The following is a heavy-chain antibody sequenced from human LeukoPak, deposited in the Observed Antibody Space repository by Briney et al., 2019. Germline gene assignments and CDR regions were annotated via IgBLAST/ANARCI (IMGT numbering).Heavy chain of an antibody. CDR1: GFTFYDYG. CDR3: ARDRGFGESFDY. CDR2: INWNGGST. V-gene: IGHV3-20*04. D-gene: IGHD3-10*01. Sequence: GGSLRLSCAASGFTFYDYGMSWVRQAPGKGLEWVSGINWNGGSTYYADSVKGRFTISRDKAKNSLYLEMNSLRAEDTAMYYCARDRGFGESFDYWGQGTLVAVSS. J-gene: IGHJ4*02.